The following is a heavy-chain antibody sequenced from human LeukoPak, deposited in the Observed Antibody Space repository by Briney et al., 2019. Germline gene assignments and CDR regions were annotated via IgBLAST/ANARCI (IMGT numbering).Heavy chain of an antibody. CDR2: IIPIFGTA. J-gene: IGHJ6*04. D-gene: IGHD3-10*01. Sequence: SSVPVSCKGSVGTFRRYAIREVRPAPGRGGAWMGGIIPIFGTANYAQKFQGRVTINAGESTSTAYMELSSLRSEDTAVYYCARDRMVRGVILYGMDVWGKGTTVTVSS. CDR1: VGTFRRYA. CDR3: ARDRMVRGVILYGMDV. V-gene: IGHV1-69*01.